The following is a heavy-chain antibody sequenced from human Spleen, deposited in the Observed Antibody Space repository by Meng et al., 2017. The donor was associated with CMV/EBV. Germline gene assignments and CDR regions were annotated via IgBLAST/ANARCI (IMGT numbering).Heavy chain of an antibody. Sequence: SGYTFNGYHVHWLRQAPGQGLEWMAWLNPNSGATRYAQKFQGRVTMTGDTSLSTAYMEMSSLRSDDTAVYYCARETDYGGLFWYFDLWGRGTLVTVSS. V-gene: IGHV1-2*02. J-gene: IGHJ2*01. CDR2: LNPNSGAT. CDR3: ARETDYGGLFWYFDL. CDR1: GYTFNGYH. D-gene: IGHD4-23*01.